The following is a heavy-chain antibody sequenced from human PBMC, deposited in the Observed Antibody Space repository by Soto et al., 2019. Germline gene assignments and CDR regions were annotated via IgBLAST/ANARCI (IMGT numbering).Heavy chain of an antibody. CDR3: ARDRIAADGTLYACDI. J-gene: IGHJ3*02. D-gene: IGHD6-13*01. V-gene: IGHV1-69*13. Sequence: SVKVSFNASVGTFSSYAISWVRQAPGQWLEWMGGIIPIFGTANYAQKFQGRVTITADESTSTAYMELSSLRSEDTAVYYCARDRIAADGTLYACDIWSQGTMVTV. CDR1: VGTFSSYA. CDR2: IIPIFGTA.